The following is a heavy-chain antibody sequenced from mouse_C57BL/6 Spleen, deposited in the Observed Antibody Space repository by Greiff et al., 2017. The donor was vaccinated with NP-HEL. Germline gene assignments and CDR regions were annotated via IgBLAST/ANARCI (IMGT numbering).Heavy chain of an antibody. V-gene: IGHV5-16*01. D-gene: IGHD2-4*01. Sequence: EVQVVESEGGLVQPGSSMKLSCTASGFTFSDYYMAWVRQVPEKGLEWVANINYDGSSTYYLDSLKSRFIISRDNAKNILYLQMSSLKSEDTATYYCAREGIRRRYFDVWGTGTTVTVSS. CDR1: GFTFSDYY. CDR3: AREGIRRRYFDV. J-gene: IGHJ1*03. CDR2: INYDGSST.